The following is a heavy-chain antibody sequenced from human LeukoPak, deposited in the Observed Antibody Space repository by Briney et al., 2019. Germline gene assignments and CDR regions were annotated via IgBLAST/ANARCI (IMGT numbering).Heavy chain of an antibody. CDR2: IYPRGST. D-gene: IGHD7-27*01. J-gene: IGHJ4*02. CDR3: ARFSPRAMGNYLDF. Sequence: SETLSLTCAVSGGSISSGSYSWSWIRQPRGKGLEWIGYIYPRGSTYYNPSLKSRVILSLDKSANQFSLNLSSVTAADTAVYYCARFSPRAMGNYLDFWGQGTLVTVSS. V-gene: IGHV4-30-2*01. CDR1: GGSISSGSYS.